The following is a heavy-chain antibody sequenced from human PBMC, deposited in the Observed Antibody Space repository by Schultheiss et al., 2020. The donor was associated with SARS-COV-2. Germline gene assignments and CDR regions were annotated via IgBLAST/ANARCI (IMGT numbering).Heavy chain of an antibody. J-gene: IGHJ4*02. CDR3: ARAGRGSGSYYKPFDY. CDR1: GGSFSGYY. V-gene: IGHV4-34*01. Sequence: SETLSLTCAVYGGSFSGYYWSWIRQPPGKGLEWIGEINHSGSTNYNPSLKSRVTISVDTSKNQFSLKLSSVTAADTAVYYCARAGRGSGSYYKPFDYWGQGTLVTVSS. D-gene: IGHD3-10*01. CDR2: INHSGST.